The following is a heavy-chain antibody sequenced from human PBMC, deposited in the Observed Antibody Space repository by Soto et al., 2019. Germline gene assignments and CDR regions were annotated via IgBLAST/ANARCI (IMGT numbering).Heavy chain of an antibody. D-gene: IGHD3-10*01. CDR2: ISGDGTTI. CDR3: ASDPYYYASGF. CDR1: GFRFIDHY. J-gene: IGHJ4*02. V-gene: IGHV3-11*01. Sequence: GGSLRLSCAASGFRFIDHYMTWIRQAPGKGLEWVSKISGDGTTIYYADSVKGRFTVSRDNAKNSVYLQMNSLRAEDTAVYYCASDPYYYASGFWGQGTLVTVS.